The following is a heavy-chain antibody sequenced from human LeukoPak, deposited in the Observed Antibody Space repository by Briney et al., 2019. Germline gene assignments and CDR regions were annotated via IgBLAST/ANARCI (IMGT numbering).Heavy chain of an antibody. CDR2: IKQDGSEK. J-gene: IGHJ3*02. CDR3: ARDLIAGRSDAFDI. CDR1: GFTFSSYW. D-gene: IGHD6-13*01. V-gene: IGHV3-7*01. Sequence: QFGGSLSLSYAASGFTFSSYWMSWVRQAPGKGLEWVANIKQDGSEKYYVDSVKGRFTISRDNAKNSLYLQMNSLRAEDTAVYYCARDLIAGRSDAFDIWGQGTMVTVSS.